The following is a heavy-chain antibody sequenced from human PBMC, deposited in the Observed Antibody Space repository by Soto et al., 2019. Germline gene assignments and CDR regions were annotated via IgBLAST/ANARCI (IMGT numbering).Heavy chain of an antibody. V-gene: IGHV3-21*01. CDR1: GFTFSSYS. D-gene: IGHD3-22*01. CDR3: AREADFPSSGYVIDF. J-gene: IGHJ4*02. Sequence: PGGSLRLSCAASGFTFSSYSMNWVRQAPGKGLEWVSSVISTGSYKYYADSVKGRFTISRDDAKDSLFLQMNSLRADDTAVYYCAREADFPSSGYVIDFWGQGTLVTVSS. CDR2: VISTGSYK.